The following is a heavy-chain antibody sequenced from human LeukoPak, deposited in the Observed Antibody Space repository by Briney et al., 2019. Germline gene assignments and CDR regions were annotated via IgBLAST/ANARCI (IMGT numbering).Heavy chain of an antibody. Sequence: GRSLRLSCAASGFIFSSYSMHWVRQAPGKGLEWVAIISDDGSYKSYADSVKGRFTISRDNSKNTLYLQMNSLRAEDTAIYYCAKVGGYLIYWGQGTLVTVSS. D-gene: IGHD3-22*01. J-gene: IGHJ4*02. CDR3: AKVGGYLIY. CDR1: GFIFSSYS. V-gene: IGHV3-30*04. CDR2: ISDDGSYK.